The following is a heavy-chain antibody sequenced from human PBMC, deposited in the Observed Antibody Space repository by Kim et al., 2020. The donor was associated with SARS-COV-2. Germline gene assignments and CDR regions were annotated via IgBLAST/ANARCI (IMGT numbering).Heavy chain of an antibody. V-gene: IGHV4-59*01. CDR1: GGSISSYY. CDR2: IYYSGST. CDR3: ARATPSGGVIIPVPYYYG. D-gene: IGHD3-3*01. J-gene: IGHJ6*01. Sequence: SETLSLTCTVSGGSISSYYWSWIRQPPGKGLEWIGYIYYSGSTNYNPSLKSRVTISVDTSKNQFSLKLSSVTAADTAVYYCARATPSGGVIIPVPYYYG.